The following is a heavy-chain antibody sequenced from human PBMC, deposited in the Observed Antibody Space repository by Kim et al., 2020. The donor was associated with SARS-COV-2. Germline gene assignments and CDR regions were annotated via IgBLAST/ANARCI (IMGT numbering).Heavy chain of an antibody. Sequence: SETLSLICTVSGGSFSSYRWSWIRQSAGKGLEWIGRIHASGSTNYNPSLKSRLTMSVDASQHQMSLKLSSVTAADTAMYYCARQVAGMDRRFDYWGQGILVTVSS. CDR3: ARQVAGMDRRFDY. D-gene: IGHD6-19*01. CDR2: IHASGST. V-gene: IGHV4-4*07. CDR1: GGSFSSYR. J-gene: IGHJ4*02.